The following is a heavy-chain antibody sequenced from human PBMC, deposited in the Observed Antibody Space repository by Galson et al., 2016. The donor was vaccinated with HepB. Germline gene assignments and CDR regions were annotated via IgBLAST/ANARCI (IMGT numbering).Heavy chain of an antibody. V-gene: IGHV4-31*03. J-gene: IGHJ4*02. CDR1: GGSISSGGYY. CDR2: IYYSGST. CDR3: ARRYGDYGGPFDY. D-gene: IGHD4-17*01. Sequence: TLSLTCTVSGGSISSGGYYWSWIRQHPGKGLEWIGYIYYSGSTYYSPSLKSRVTISGDTSKNQFSLKLSSVTAADTAVYYCARRYGDYGGPFDYWGQGTLVTVSS.